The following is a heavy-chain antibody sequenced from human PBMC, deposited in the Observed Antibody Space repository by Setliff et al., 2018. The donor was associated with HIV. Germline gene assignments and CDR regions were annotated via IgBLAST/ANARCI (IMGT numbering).Heavy chain of an antibody. J-gene: IGHJ5*02. D-gene: IGHD3-3*01. CDR2: IFYSGSS. CDR3: ARDRGSYNFWSGLARGDNWFDP. Sequence: SETLSLTCTVSGASISTYYWSWIRQPPGKGLEWIGYIFYSGSSNYNPSLKSRVTMSVDTSKNQFSLNLTPVTAADTAVYYCARDRGSYNFWSGLARGDNWFDPWGQGTLGTVS. V-gene: IGHV4-59*01. CDR1: GASISTYY.